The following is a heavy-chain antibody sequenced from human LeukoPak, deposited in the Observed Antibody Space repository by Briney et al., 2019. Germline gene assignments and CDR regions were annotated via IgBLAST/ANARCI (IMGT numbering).Heavy chain of an antibody. CDR2: IKTDGAT. J-gene: IGHJ4*02. V-gene: IGHV3-74*01. CDR1: GCTFSTYW. CDR3: VRGDTSVSGKPDY. Sequence: HPGCSLRLSCAASGCTFSTYWMHWVRQAPGKVQLWVSRIKTDGATNYADSFKGRFTSSTDNAKITVYLQWSSLRAADTAVYYCVRGDTSVSGKPDYWGQGTLGTVSS.